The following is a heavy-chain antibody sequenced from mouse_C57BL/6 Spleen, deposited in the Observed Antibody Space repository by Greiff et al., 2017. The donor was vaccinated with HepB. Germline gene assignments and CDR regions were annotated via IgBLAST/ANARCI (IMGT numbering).Heavy chain of an antibody. J-gene: IGHJ1*03. D-gene: IGHD3-2*02. Sequence: EVQLVESEGGLVQPGRSMKLSCTASGFTFSDYYMAWVRQVPEKGLEWVANINYDGSSTYYLDSLKSRFIISRDNAKNILYLQMSSLKSEDTATYYCAREEATTRYFDVWGTGTTVTVSS. CDR2: INYDGSST. V-gene: IGHV5-16*01. CDR3: AREEATTRYFDV. CDR1: GFTFSDYY.